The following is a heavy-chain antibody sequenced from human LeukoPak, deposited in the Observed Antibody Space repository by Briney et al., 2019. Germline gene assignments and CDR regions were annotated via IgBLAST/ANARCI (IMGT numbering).Heavy chain of an antibody. V-gene: IGHV4-4*02. J-gene: IGHJ4*02. Sequence: PSETLSLTCAVSGGSISSSNWWSWVRQPPGKGLEWIGEIYHSGSTYYNPSLKSRVTISVDTSKNQFSLKLSSVTAADTAVYYCARLPYGSGSYYNRYFDYWGQGTLVTVSS. CDR2: IYHSGST. D-gene: IGHD3-10*01. CDR3: ARLPYGSGSYYNRYFDY. CDR1: GGSISSSNW.